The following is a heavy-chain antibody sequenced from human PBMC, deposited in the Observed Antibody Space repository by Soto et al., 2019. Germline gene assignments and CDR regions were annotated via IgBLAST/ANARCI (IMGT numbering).Heavy chain of an antibody. V-gene: IGHV3-11*01. CDR1: KFIFSDYY. CDR3: ARDTLPTDFGLGWDV. CDR2: ISNGATTT. Sequence: LRLSCSASKFIFSDYYMIWIRQAPGKGLEWVAYISNGATTTHYADSVKGRFTISRDNAKNSLYLQMNSLRAEDTAMYYCARDTLPTDFGLGWDVWGQGTTVTVSS. D-gene: IGHD4-17*01. J-gene: IGHJ6*02.